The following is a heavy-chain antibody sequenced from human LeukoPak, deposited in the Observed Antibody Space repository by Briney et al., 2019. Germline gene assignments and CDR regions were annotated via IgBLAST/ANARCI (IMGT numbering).Heavy chain of an antibody. Sequence: GGSLRLSCAASGFTFSSYTMNWVRQAPGKGLEWVSSISSSSSYIYYADSVKGRFTISRDNAKNSLYLQMNSLRAEDTAVYYCARDTYDILTGYYKWAFDNWGQGTMVTVSS. CDR3: ARDTYDILTGYYKWAFDN. V-gene: IGHV3-21*06. D-gene: IGHD3-9*01. CDR1: GFTFSSYT. CDR2: ISSSSSYI. J-gene: IGHJ3*02.